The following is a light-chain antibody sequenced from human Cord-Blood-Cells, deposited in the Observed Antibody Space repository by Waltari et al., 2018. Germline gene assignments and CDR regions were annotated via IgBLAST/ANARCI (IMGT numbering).Light chain of an antibody. CDR3: CSYAGSYV. Sequence: QSALTQPASVSGSPGQSITISCTGTSSDVGSYNLVSCHQQHPGKAPKLMIYEGSKRPSGVSNRFSGSKSGNTASLTISGLQAEDEADYYCCSYAGSYVFGTGTKVTVL. CDR1: SSDVGSYNL. CDR2: EGS. V-gene: IGLV2-23*01. J-gene: IGLJ1*01.